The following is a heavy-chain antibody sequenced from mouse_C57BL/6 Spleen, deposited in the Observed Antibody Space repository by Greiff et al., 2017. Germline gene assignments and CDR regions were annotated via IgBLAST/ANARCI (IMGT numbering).Heavy chain of an antibody. V-gene: IGHV5-9*01. CDR2: ISGGGGNT. CDR3: ARHRDVGYFDV. J-gene: IGHJ1*03. D-gene: IGHD3-1*01. CDR1: GFTFSSYT. Sequence: EVQVVESGGGLVKPGGSLKLSCAASGFTFSSYTMSWVRQTPEKRLEWVATISGGGGNTYYPDSVKGRFTISRDNAKNTLYLQMSSLRSEDTALYYCARHRDVGYFDVWGTGTTVTVSS.